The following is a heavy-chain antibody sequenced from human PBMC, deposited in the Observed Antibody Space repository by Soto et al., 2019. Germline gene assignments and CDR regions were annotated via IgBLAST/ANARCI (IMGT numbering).Heavy chain of an antibody. CDR3: AKDYTNYYYYYMDV. J-gene: IGHJ6*03. V-gene: IGHV3-9*01. D-gene: IGHD3-10*01. Sequence: EVQLVESGGGLVQPGRSLRLSCAASGFTFDDYAMHWVRQAPGKGLXWVSGISWNSGSIGYADSVKGRFXIXXXXXXXXXXXXXXXXXXEDTALYYCAKDYTNYYYYYMDVWGKGTTVTVXS. CDR2: ISWNSGSI. CDR1: GFTFDDYA.